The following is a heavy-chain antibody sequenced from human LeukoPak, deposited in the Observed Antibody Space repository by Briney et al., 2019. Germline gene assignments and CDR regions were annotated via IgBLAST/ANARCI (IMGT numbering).Heavy chain of an antibody. CDR3: ARDSCSSTSCRRKFDN. Sequence: PSETLSLTCTVSGGSITSSNYFWGWIRQSPGKGLEWIGSIYYSGSTYYNPSLKSRVTISGETSKIQFSLKLSSVTAADSAVYYCARDSCSSTSCRRKFDNWGQGTLVTVSS. V-gene: IGHV4-39*07. J-gene: IGHJ4*02. CDR1: GGSITSSNYF. CDR2: IYYSGST. D-gene: IGHD2-2*01.